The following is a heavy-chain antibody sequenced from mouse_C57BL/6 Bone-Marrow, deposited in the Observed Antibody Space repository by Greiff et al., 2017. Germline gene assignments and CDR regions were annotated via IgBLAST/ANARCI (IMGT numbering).Heavy chain of an antibody. CDR3: ATDYYGSSYPYAMDY. CDR2: ISYDGSN. J-gene: IGHJ4*01. V-gene: IGHV3-6*01. Sequence: EVKLMESGPGLVKPSQSLSLTCSVTGYSITSGYYWNWIRQFPGNKLEWMGYISYDGSNNYNPSLKNRISITRDTSKNQFFLKLNSVTTEDTATYYCATDYYGSSYPYAMDYWGQGTSVTVSS. D-gene: IGHD1-1*01. CDR1: GYSITSGYY.